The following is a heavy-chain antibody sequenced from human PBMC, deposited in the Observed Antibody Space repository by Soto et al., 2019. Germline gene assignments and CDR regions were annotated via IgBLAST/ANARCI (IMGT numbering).Heavy chain of an antibody. CDR3: ARGITFGGVIPYYYGMDV. CDR2: ISAYNGNT. V-gene: IGHV1-18*04. J-gene: IGHJ6*02. CDR1: GYTFTSYG. D-gene: IGHD3-16*02. Sequence: ASVKVSCKASGYTFTSYGISWVRQAPGQGLGWMGWISAYNGNTNYAQKLQGRVTMTTDTSTSTAYMELRSLRSDDTAVYYCARGITFGGVIPYYYGMDVWGQGTTVTVSS.